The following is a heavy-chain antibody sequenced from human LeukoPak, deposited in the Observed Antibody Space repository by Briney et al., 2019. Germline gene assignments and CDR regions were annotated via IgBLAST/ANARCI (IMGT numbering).Heavy chain of an antibody. D-gene: IGHD2-2*01. CDR3: ARRQGCSSTSCPPDY. CDR2: IHPGDSDI. V-gene: IGHV5-51*01. CDR1: GYSFTTNW. Sequence: GESLKISCKGSGYSFTTNWIGWVRQMPGKGLEWMGIIHPGDSDIRYSPSFQGQVTMSVDKSISTAYLRWTSLKASDTAMYYCARRQGCSSTSCPPDYWGQGTLVTVSS. J-gene: IGHJ4*02.